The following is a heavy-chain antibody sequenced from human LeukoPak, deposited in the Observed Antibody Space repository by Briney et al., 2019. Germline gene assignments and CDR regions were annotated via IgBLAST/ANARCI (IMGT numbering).Heavy chain of an antibody. CDR2: IIPILGIA. CDR1: GGTFSSYA. D-gene: IGHD5-18*01. CDR3: ARARGYSYGYDY. Sequence: ASVKVSCEASGGTFSSYAISWVRQAPGQGLEWMGRIIPILGIANYAQKFQGRVTITADKSTSTAYMELSSLRSEDTAVYYCARARGYSYGYDYWGQGTLVTVSS. V-gene: IGHV1-69*04. J-gene: IGHJ4*02.